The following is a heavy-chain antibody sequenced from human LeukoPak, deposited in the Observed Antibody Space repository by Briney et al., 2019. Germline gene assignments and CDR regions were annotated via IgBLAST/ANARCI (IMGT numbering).Heavy chain of an antibody. V-gene: IGHV4-38-2*02. CDR1: GYSISSGYY. J-gene: IGHJ4*02. D-gene: IGHD4-23*01. Sequence: PSETLSLTCTVSGYSISSGYYWGWIRQPPGKGLEWIGSIYHSGSTYYNPSLKSRVTISVDTSKNQFSLKLSSVTAADTAVYYCARALRGVTTGVGFDYWGQGTLVTVSS. CDR2: IYHSGST. CDR3: ARALRGVTTGVGFDY.